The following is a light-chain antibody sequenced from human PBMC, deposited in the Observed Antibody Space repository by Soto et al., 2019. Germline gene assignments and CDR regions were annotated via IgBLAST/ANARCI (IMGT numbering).Light chain of an antibody. CDR3: QHYGNSRT. J-gene: IGKJ1*01. Sequence: IVLTQSPSTLSLSPGERATLSCRASQSATSDLAWYQQKPGQSPRLLIYGASNRATGIPDRFSGSGSGIDFTRTISRLEPEDFAVYYCQHYGNSRTFGQGTKVEIK. CDR1: QSATSD. V-gene: IGKV3-20*01. CDR2: GAS.